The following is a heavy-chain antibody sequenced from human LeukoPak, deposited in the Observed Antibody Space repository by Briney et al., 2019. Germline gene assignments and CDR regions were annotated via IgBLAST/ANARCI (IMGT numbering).Heavy chain of an antibody. J-gene: IGHJ5*02. V-gene: IGHV3-21*04. D-gene: IGHD7-27*01. CDR1: AFTFSSYS. CDR2: ISTSSSYI. Sequence: GGSLRLSCAASAFTFSSYSMNWVRQAPGKGLEWVSVISTSSSYIHYADPVKGRFTISRDNAKHSLYLQMTSLRAEDTALYYCARDLAWGAFDAWGQGTLVTVSS. CDR3: ARDLAWGAFDA.